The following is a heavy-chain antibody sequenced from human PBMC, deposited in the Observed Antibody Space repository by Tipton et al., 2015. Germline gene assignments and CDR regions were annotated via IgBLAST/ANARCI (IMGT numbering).Heavy chain of an antibody. D-gene: IGHD2-8*02. V-gene: IGHV4-61*03. CDR3: ARRSLVGQEGLDS. Sequence: LRLSCTVSGGSVTSGSYYWNWIRQPPGQGLEWIGYIYYSGSTSYNPSLTSRATLSVDMSNNYFSLKLTSVTAADTAVYYCARRSLVGQEGLDSWGQGTLVTVSS. CDR2: IYYSGST. J-gene: IGHJ4*02. CDR1: GGSVTSGSYY.